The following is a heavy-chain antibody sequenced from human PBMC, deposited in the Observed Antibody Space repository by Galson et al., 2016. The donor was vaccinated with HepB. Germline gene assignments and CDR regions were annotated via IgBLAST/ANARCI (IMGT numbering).Heavy chain of an antibody. D-gene: IGHD3-10*01. J-gene: IGHJ4*02. CDR1: GFTSSNFG. Sequence: SLRLSCAASGFTSSNFGFHWVRQAPGKGLEWVAAISYDGNTQYYGDSLKGRFTISRDSSKSTIFLQMSSLRAEDTATYYCAKQFGSGTYYLRSLDYWGQGTKVTVSS. V-gene: IGHV3-30*18. CDR2: ISYDGNTQ. CDR3: AKQFGSGTYYLRSLDY.